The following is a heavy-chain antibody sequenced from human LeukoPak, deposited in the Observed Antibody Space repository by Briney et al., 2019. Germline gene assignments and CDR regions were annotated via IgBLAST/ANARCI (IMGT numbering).Heavy chain of an antibody. CDR3: ARKFYCSGGSCYSPWFDP. J-gene: IGHJ5*02. V-gene: IGHV1-2*02. D-gene: IGHD2-15*01. Sequence: GASVKVSCKASGYTFTGYYMHWVRQAPGQGLEWMGWINPNGGGTNYAQKFQGRVTMTRDTSISTAYMELSRLRSDDTAVYYCARKFYCSGGSCYSPWFDPWGQGTLVTVSS. CDR2: INPNGGGT. CDR1: GYTFTGYY.